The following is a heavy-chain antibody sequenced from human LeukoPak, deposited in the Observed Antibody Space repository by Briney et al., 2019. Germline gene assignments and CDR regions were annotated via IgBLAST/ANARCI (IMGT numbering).Heavy chain of an antibody. J-gene: IGHJ3*02. CDR2: ISYDGSDK. Sequence: PGRSLRLSCAASKFTFSNFAMHWVRQAPGRGPEWVALISYDGSDKFYADSVKGRFTLSRDNSQNTVYLQMDSLRAEDTAVYYCARDYYYGSGTPPGDTFDIWGQGTMVTVSS. D-gene: IGHD3-10*01. CDR3: ARDYYYGSGTPPGDTFDI. CDR1: KFTFSNFA. V-gene: IGHV3-30*01.